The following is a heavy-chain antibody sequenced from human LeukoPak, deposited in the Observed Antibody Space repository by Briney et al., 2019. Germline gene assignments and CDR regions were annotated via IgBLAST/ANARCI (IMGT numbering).Heavy chain of an antibody. D-gene: IGHD3-10*01. V-gene: IGHV3-23*01. J-gene: IGHJ5*02. CDR1: GFTFSSYA. Sequence: GGSLRLSCAASGFTFSSYAMSWVRQAPGKGLEWVSAVSGDRANIYYADSVKVRSTISRDNSKNTLYLQMNSRRVEDTAIYYCAKDGLARGANWFDPWGQGTLVTVSS. CDR3: AKDGLARGANWFDP. CDR2: VSGDRANI.